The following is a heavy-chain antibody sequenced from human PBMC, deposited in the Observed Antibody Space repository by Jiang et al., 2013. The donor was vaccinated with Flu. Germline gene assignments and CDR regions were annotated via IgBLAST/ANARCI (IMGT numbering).Heavy chain of an antibody. J-gene: IGHJ3*02. V-gene: IGHV1-18*01. CDR3: ARVFMITFGGVIDRHCAFDI. CDR2: ISAYNGNT. CDR1: GYTFTSYG. D-gene: IGHD3-16*02. Sequence: GAEVKKPGASVKVSCKASGYTFTSYGISWVRQAPGQGLEWMGWISAYNGNTDYAQKLQGRVTMTTDTSTSTAYMELRSLRSDDTAVYYCARVFMITFGGVIDRHCAFDIWGQGTMVTVSS.